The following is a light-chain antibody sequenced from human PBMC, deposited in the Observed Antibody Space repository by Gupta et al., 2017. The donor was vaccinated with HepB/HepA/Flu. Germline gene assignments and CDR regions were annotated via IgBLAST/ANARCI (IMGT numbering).Light chain of an antibody. CDR2: SDV. CDR1: TSNIGSHY. CDR3: ASWDNSRRGVV. Sequence: QSVLTQPPSASGTPGQRVTISCSGSTSNIGSHYVYWYQQLPGTAPKLLIYSDVQRPSGVPGRFSGSKSGTSASLAISGLRAEDEAEYCCASWDNSRRGVVFGGGTKLTVL. V-gene: IGLV1-47*01. J-gene: IGLJ3*02.